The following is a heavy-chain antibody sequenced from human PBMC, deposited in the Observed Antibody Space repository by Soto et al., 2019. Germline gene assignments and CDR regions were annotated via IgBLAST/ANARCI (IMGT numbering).Heavy chain of an antibody. D-gene: IGHD1-1*01. CDR3: ARGIDAYKWGAY. CDR1: AYSFTSYW. V-gene: IGHV5-51*01. J-gene: IGHJ4*02. Sequence: PGESLKVSCKGSAYSFTSYWIGWVRQMPWKGLEYMGAIHPGNSETRYTPSFQGQVTFSADKSISTSYLHWSSLKASDIAMYYCARGIDAYKWGAYWGQGTQVTVSS. CDR2: IHPGNSET.